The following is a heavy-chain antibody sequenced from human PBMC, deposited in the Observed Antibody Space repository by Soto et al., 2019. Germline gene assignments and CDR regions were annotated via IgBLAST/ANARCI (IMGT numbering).Heavy chain of an antibody. CDR3: ARDLCPLGSGTACPLYGLDI. CDR2: LKSDNGGT. V-gene: IGHV1-2*02. Sequence: QVQLVQSGAEVKPPGASVKVSCKASGYTFTGHYMHWVRQVSGKRLEHLGWLKSDNGGTYYAPKYRRSVTFTRDTSTSKAYMELNGLQADDTAVYFCARDLCPLGSGTACPLYGLDIWGQGTTVVVS. J-gene: IGHJ6*02. D-gene: IGHD3-10*01. CDR1: GYTFTGHY.